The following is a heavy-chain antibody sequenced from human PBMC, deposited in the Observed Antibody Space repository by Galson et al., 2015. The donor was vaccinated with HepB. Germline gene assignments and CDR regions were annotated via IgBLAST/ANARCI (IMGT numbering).Heavy chain of an antibody. Sequence: SVKVSCKASGYTFTSYYMHWVRQAPGQGLEWMGIINPSGGSTSYAQKFQGRVTMTRDTSTSTVYMELSSLRSEDTAVYYCARGGPYYYDSSGNDRDYWGQGTLVTVSS. CDR2: INPSGGST. V-gene: IGHV1-46*01. D-gene: IGHD3-22*01. CDR1: GYTFTSYY. CDR3: ARGGPYYYDSSGNDRDY. J-gene: IGHJ4*02.